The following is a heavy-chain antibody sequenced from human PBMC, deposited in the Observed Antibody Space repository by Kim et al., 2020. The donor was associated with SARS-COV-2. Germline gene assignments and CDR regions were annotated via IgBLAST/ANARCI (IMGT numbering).Heavy chain of an antibody. CDR3: ARVKLLVATISYYGMDV. J-gene: IGHJ6*02. CDR1: GYTFTSYG. D-gene: IGHD5-12*01. V-gene: IGHV1-18*01. CDR2: ISAYNGNT. Sequence: ASVKVSCKASGYTFTSYGISWVRQAPGQGLEWMGWISAYNGNTNYAQKLQGRVTMTTDTSTSTAYMELRSLRSDDTAVYYCARVKLLVATISYYGMDVWGQGTTVTVSS.